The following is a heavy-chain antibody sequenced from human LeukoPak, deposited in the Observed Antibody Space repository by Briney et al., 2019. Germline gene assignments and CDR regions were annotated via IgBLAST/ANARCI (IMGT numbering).Heavy chain of an antibody. J-gene: IGHJ4*02. V-gene: IGHV3-48*01. Sequence: PGGSLRLSCVASGFTFSSYSLNWVRQAPGKGLEWVSSIGVSSSLVRHADSVKGRFTISRDNAKNSLYLQMDSLRAEDTAMYYCARDHWSPPSYWGQGTLVTVSS. CDR3: ARDHWSPPSY. CDR1: GFTFSSYS. CDR2: IGVSSSLV. D-gene: IGHD2-8*02.